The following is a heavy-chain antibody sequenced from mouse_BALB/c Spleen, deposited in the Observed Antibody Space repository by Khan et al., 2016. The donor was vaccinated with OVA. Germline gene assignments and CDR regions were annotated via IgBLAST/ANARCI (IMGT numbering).Heavy chain of an antibody. CDR2: INTYTGEP. J-gene: IGHJ1*01. D-gene: IGHD1-1*02. CDR1: GYTFTNYG. Sequence: QIQLVQSGPELKKPGETVKISCKSSGYTFTNYGMNLVKQAPGKGLQWMGWINTYTGEPTYADDFKGWIAFFLETSASTAYLQINNPSNEDTATDSCASYGYWYFDVWGEGTTVTVSS. V-gene: IGHV9-3-1*01. CDR3: ASYGYWYFDV.